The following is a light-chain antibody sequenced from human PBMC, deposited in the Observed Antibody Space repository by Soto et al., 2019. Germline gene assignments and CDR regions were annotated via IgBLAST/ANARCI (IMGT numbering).Light chain of an antibody. CDR2: GAS. CDR3: QQYGDSPIT. Sequence: EIVLTQSPGTLSLSPGERATLSCRASQRVSSSYLAWYQQKPGQAPRLLIYGASNSASGIPDRFSGSGSGTDFTLTISRLEPEDFAVYYCQQYGDSPITFGQGTRLEIK. CDR1: QRVSSSY. V-gene: IGKV3-20*01. J-gene: IGKJ5*01.